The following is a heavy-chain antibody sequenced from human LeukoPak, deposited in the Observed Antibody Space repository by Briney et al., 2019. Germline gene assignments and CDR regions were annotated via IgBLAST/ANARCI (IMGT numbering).Heavy chain of an antibody. CDR1: GYTFTGYY. CDR3: ARRGSSSGDVDY. V-gene: IGHV1-2*02. CDR2: INTNSGGT. Sequence: SVKAACKVSGYTFTGYYMHWVRQAPRHGLEWMGWINTNSGGTNYAQKFQGRVTMPRHTSISTAYMELSRLRSDDTAVYYWARRGSSSGDVDYWGQGTLVTVSS. J-gene: IGHJ4*02. D-gene: IGHD6-13*01.